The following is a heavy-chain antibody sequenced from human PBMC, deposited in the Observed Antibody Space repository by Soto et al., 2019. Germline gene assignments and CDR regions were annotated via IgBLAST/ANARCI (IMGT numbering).Heavy chain of an antibody. CDR1: GYTFTSYG. CDR2: ISAYNGNT. V-gene: IGHV1-18*01. D-gene: IGHD3-3*01. J-gene: IGHJ4*02. CDR3: ARVDYDFWSGKLDY. Sequence: GASVKVSCKASGYTFTSYGISWVRQAPGQGLEWMGWISAYNGNTNYAQKLQGRVTMTTDTSTSTAYMELRSLRSDDTAVYYCARVDYDFWSGKLDYWGQGTLVTVSS.